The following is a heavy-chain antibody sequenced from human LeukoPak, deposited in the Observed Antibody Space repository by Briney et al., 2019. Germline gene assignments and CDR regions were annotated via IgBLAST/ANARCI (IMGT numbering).Heavy chain of an antibody. V-gene: IGHV3-74*01. CDR1: GFTFSSYS. CDR3: TRSYDISGYYGGGSYYMDV. Sequence: GGSLRLSCAASGFTFSSYSMNWVRQAPGKGLVWVSRINTDGSSTSYADSVKGRFTISRDNAKNTLYLQMNSLRAEDTAVYYCTRSYDISGYYGGGSYYMDVWGKGTTVTVSS. D-gene: IGHD3-22*01. J-gene: IGHJ6*03. CDR2: INTDGSST.